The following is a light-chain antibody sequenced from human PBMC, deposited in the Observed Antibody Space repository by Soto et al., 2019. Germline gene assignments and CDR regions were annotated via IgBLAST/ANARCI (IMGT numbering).Light chain of an antibody. CDR1: QSISMW. CDR2: DAS. CDR3: QNYNSYSEE. Sequence: DIQMTHSPSTLSASVVYIVTITFRPSQSISMWLAWYQQKPGKAPQALIYDASSLKSGVPSRFSGNGSGTEITLTISSLQPDDFATYYCQNYNSYSEEFGQGTKVDI. V-gene: IGKV1-5*01. J-gene: IGKJ1*01.